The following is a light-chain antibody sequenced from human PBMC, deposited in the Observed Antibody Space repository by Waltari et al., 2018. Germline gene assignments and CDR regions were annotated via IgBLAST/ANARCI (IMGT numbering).Light chain of an antibody. CDR1: QSVTTTF. J-gene: IGKJ4*01. CDR3: QQFATSPLT. CDR2: GAS. Sequence: IELTQSPGTLSVSPGERATRSCRTSQSVTTTFLAWYQQKPGQAPRLLIYGASSRAAGIPDRFSGSGSGTEFTLTISRLDPEDSGVYYCQQFATSPLTFGGGTKLEIK. V-gene: IGKV3-20*01.